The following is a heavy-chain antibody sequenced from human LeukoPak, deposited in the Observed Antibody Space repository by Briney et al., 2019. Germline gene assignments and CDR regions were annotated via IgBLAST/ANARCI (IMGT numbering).Heavy chain of an antibody. J-gene: IGHJ5*02. V-gene: IGHV1-18*01. CDR1: GYTFTSYG. CDR3: ARERSPYYYGSGKLLNWFDP. CDR2: ISAYNGNT. Sequence: ASVKVSCKASGYTFTSYGISWVRQAPGQGLEWMGWISAYNGNTNYAQKLQGSVTMTTDTSTSTAYMELRSLRSDDTAVYYCARERSPYYYGSGKLLNWFDPWGQGTLVTVSS. D-gene: IGHD3-10*01.